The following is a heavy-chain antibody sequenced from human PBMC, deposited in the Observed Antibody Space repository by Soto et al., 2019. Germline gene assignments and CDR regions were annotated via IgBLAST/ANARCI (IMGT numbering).Heavy chain of an antibody. J-gene: IGHJ3*02. D-gene: IGHD2-2*01. CDR3: ERDSIGVVVPGWACDI. CDR1: GFTFSSYA. CDR2: ISYDGSNK. V-gene: IGHV3-30-3*01. Sequence: QVQLVESGGGVVQPGRSLRLSCAASGFTFSSYAMHWVRQAPGKGLEWVAVISYDGSNKYYADSVKGRFTISRDNSKNTRYLQMNSLRAEDAAVYYCERDSIGVVVPGWACDIWGPGTIVTVS.